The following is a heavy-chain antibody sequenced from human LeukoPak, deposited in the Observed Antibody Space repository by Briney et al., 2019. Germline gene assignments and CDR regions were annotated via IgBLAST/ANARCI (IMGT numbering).Heavy chain of an antibody. CDR1: GFTFSNYA. V-gene: IGHV3-23*01. J-gene: IGHJ4*02. CDR2: ISANGGTT. Sequence: RPGGSLRLSCAASGFTFSNYAMSWVRQAPGKGLEWVSGISANGGTTYYADSVKGRFTISRDNSKNTLYLHMNSLRAEDTAVYFCAKDLYWGFDYWGQGTLVTVSS. CDR3: AKDLYWGFDY. D-gene: IGHD7-27*01.